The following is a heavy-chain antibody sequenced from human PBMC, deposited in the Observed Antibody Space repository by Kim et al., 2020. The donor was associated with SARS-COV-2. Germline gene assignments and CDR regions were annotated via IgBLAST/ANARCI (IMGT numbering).Heavy chain of an antibody. CDR1: GFTFSIYW. Sequence: GGSLRLSCAASGFTFSIYWMSWVRQAPGKGLEWVATIKQDGSEKYYVDSVKGRFTISRDNAKNSLYLLMNSLRAEDTAVYYCARDRAVAGLFDPWGQGTLVTVSS. J-gene: IGHJ5*02. V-gene: IGHV3-7*01. CDR3: ARDRAVAGLFDP. D-gene: IGHD6-19*01. CDR2: IKQDGSEK.